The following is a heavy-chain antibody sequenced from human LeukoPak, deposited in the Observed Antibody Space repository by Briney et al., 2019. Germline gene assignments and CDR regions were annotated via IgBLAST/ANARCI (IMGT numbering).Heavy chain of an antibody. CDR2: ISAYNGNT. CDR1: GYTFINYV. CDR3: ARGRQQWLVGGAIDI. J-gene: IGHJ3*02. V-gene: IGHV1-18*01. Sequence: ASVKVSCKASGYTFINYVISWVRQAPGQGLEWMGWISAYNGNTNYAQKFQGRVTMTTDTSTSTVYMELRSLTSDDTAVYYCARGRQQWLVGGAIDIWGPGTMVSVSS. D-gene: IGHD6-19*01.